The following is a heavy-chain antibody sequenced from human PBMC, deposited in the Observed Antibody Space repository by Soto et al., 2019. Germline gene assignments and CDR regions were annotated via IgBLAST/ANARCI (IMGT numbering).Heavy chain of an antibody. J-gene: IGHJ5*02. CDR2: MFYSGAT. Sequence: AETLSLTCTVSGGSISDISYCWGWIRQPPGKGLQLIGCMFYSGATYYNPSLKNRVTLSVDTSNNEFSLKLVSVTAPDTAVYYCARHKSASDWLYXWGQGTLVTVSX. CDR3: ARHKSASDWLYX. V-gene: IGHV4-39*01. CDR1: GGSISDISYC. D-gene: IGHD1-26*01.